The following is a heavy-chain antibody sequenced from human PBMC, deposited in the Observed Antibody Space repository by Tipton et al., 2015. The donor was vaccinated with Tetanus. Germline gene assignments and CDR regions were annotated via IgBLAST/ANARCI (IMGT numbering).Heavy chain of an antibody. V-gene: IGHV3-30-3*01. CDR3: ARSGWVVVIPHFDY. D-gene: IGHD3-22*01. CDR2: ISYDGSNK. J-gene: IGHJ4*02. Sequence: SLRLSCAASGFTFSSYAMHWVRQAPGKGLEWVAVISYDGSNKYYADSVKGRFTISRDNSKNTLYLQMNSLRAEDTAVYYCARSGWVVVIPHFDYWGQGTLVTVSS. CDR1: GFTFSSYA.